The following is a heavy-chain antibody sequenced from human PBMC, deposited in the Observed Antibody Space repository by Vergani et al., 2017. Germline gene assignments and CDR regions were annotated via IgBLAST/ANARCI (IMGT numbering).Heavy chain of an antibody. Sequence: VQLVESGGGVVQPGRSLRLSCAASGFTFSSYEMNWVRQAPGKGLEWVSYISSSGSTIYYADSVKGRFTISRDNAKNSLYLQMNSLRAEDTAVYYCAIVVVPADPYYMDVWGKGTTVTVSS. CDR2: ISSSGSTI. CDR1: GFTFSSYE. V-gene: IGHV3-48*03. J-gene: IGHJ6*03. D-gene: IGHD2-2*01. CDR3: AIVVVPADPYYMDV.